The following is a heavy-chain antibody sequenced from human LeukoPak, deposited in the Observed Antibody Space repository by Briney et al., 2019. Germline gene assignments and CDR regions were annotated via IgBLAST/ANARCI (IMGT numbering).Heavy chain of an antibody. CDR2: INHSGST. J-gene: IGHJ6*02. D-gene: IGHD3-10*01. CDR3: ARGEWFGPPGNYYYYGMDV. CDR1: GGSFSGYY. V-gene: IGHV4-34*01. Sequence: SETLSLTCAVYGGSFSGYYWSWIRQPPGKGLEWIGEINHSGSTNYNPSLKSRVTISVDTSKNQFSLKLSSVTAADTAVYYCARGEWFGPPGNYYYYGMDVWGQGTTVTVSS.